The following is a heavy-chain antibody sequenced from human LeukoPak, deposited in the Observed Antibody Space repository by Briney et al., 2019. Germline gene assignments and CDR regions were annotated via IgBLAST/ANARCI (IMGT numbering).Heavy chain of an antibody. CDR1: GFTVSSNY. CDR2: IYSGGST. D-gene: IGHD2-15*01. Sequence: GGSLRLSCAASGFTVSSNYMSWVRQAPGKGLEWVSVIYSGGSTYYADSVEGRFTISRDNSKNTLYLQMNSLRAEDTAVYYCARVVVAAEYNWFDPWGQGTLVTVSS. J-gene: IGHJ5*02. V-gene: IGHV3-53*01. CDR3: ARVVVAAEYNWFDP.